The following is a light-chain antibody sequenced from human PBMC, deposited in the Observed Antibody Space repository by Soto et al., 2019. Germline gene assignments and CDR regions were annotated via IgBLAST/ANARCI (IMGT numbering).Light chain of an antibody. CDR2: GAS. J-gene: IGKJ2*01. Sequence: EIVLTQSPGTLSLSPGERATLSCRASQSVSSSYLAWYQQKLGQAPRLLIYGASSRATGIPDRFSGSGSGTDSTLAISRLEPEDFAVYYCQQYGSSPYTFGRGTKLEIK. CDR3: QQYGSSPYT. CDR1: QSVSSSY. V-gene: IGKV3-20*01.